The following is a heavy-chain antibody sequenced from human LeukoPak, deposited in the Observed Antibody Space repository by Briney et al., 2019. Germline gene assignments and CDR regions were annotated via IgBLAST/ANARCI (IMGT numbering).Heavy chain of an antibody. V-gene: IGHV3-20*04. D-gene: IGHD4-17*01. J-gene: IGHJ6*02. CDR3: ARVLRDGDYYYYYYGMDV. CDR2: INWNGGST. CDR1: GFTFDDYG. Sequence: GGSLRLSCAASGFTFDDYGMSWVRQAPGKGLEWVSGINWNGGSTGYADSVKGRFTISRDNAKNSLYLQMNSLRAEDTALYYCARVLRDGDYYYYYYGMDVWGQGTTVTVSS.